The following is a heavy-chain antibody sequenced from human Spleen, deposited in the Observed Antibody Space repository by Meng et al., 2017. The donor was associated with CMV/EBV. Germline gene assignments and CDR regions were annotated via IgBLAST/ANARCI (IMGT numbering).Heavy chain of an antibody. CDR1: GFTFSSYW. J-gene: IGHJ6*02. Sequence: GESLKISCGASGFTFSSYWMHWVRQAPGKGLEWVSGINWNGASTGYADSVKGRFTISRDNAKNSLYLQMNSLRAEDTALYYCARAPRPAGMDVWGQGTTVTVSS. V-gene: IGHV3-20*04. CDR3: ARAPRPAGMDV. CDR2: INWNGAST.